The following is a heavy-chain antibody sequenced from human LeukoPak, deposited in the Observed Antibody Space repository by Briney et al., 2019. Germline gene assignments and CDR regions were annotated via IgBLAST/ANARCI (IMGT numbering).Heavy chain of an antibody. D-gene: IGHD6-13*01. CDR1: GGSFSGYY. CDR3: ARAILRAAAGNRGAQY. J-gene: IGHJ4*02. CDR2: INHGGST. V-gene: IGHV4-34*01. Sequence: SETLSLTCAVYGGSFSGYYWSWIRQPPGKGLEWIGEINHGGSTNYNPSLKSRVTISVDTSKNQFSLKLSSVTAADTAVYYCARAILRAAAGNRGAQYWGQGTLVTVSS.